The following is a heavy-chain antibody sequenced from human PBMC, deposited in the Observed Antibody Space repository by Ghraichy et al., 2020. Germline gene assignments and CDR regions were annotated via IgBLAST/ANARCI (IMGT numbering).Heavy chain of an antibody. V-gene: IGHV2-5*02. CDR1: GFSLSTSGVG. CDR3: AHTTGGLLGSPPRSGREKTQWCHFAY. J-gene: IGHJ4*02. CDR2: IYWDDDK. Sequence: SGPTLVKPTQTLTLTCTFSGFSLSTSGVGVGWIRQPPGKALEWLALIYWDDDKRYSPSLKSRLTITKDTSKNQVVLTMTNMDPVDTATYYCAHTTGGLLGSPPRSGREKTQWCHFAYWGQGTLVTVSS. D-gene: IGHD1-26*01.